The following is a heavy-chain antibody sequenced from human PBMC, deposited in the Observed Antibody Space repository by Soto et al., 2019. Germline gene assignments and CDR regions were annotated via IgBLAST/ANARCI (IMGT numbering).Heavy chain of an antibody. V-gene: IGHV7-4-1*01. J-gene: IGHJ5*02. CDR3: ARGGYCSSTSCCPGGDWFDP. D-gene: IGHD2-2*01. CDR1: GYTFTSYA. Sequence: ASVKVSCKASGYTFTSYALNWVRQAPGQGLEWMGWINTNTGNPTYAQGFTGRFVFSLDTSVSTAYLQICSLKAEDTAVYYCARGGYCSSTSCCPGGDWFDPSGQGTLVTVSA. CDR2: INTNTGNP.